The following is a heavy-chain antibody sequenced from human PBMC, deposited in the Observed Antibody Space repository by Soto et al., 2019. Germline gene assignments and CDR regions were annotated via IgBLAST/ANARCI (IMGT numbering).Heavy chain of an antibody. V-gene: IGHV3-30*18. J-gene: IGHJ4*02. CDR1: GFTFSTYG. CDR2: MLSDGSNK. Sequence: GGSLRLSCAASGFTFSTYGMHWVRQAPGKGLEWVAVMLSDGSNKYYVDSVKGRFTISRDNSKNTLYLQMNSLRAEDTALYYCAKGSGDDSGLFDYWGQGTLVTVSS. CDR3: AKGSGDDSGLFDY. D-gene: IGHD5-12*01.